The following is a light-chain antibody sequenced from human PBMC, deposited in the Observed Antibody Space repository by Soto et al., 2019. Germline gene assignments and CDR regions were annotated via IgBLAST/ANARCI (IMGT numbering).Light chain of an antibody. V-gene: IGLV4-69*01. CDR3: QTWGTGIWV. J-gene: IGLJ3*02. CDR1: SGHTTYA. Sequence: QPVLTQSPSASASLGASVKLTCTLSSGHTTYAIAWHQQQPEKGPRYLMKVNSDGSHSKGDGIPDRFSGSRSGAERYLTISSLQSEDEADYYCQTWGTGIWVFGGGTKLTVL. CDR2: VNSDGSH.